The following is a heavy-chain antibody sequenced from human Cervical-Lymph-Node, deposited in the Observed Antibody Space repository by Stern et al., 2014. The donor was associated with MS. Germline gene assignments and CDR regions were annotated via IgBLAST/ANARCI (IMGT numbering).Heavy chain of an antibody. V-gene: IGHV2-5*02. CDR2: LYSDEDK. Sequence: QITLKESGPTLVKPTETLTLTCSLSGFSIRTSGVGVGWIRQPPGKALDGLALLYSDEDKRYSPSLKSRLTVSQDTSKNQVVLTMTNMDPVDTATYYCARQGNVDWSPHSYYVMDVWGQGTTVTVTS. D-gene: IGHD3-9*01. CDR1: GFSIRTSGVG. J-gene: IGHJ6*02. CDR3: ARQGNVDWSPHSYYVMDV.